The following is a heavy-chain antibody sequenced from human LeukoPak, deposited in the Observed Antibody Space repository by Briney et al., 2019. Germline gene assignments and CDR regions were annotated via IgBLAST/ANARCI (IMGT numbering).Heavy chain of an antibody. J-gene: IGHJ4*02. CDR2: INHSGST. D-gene: IGHD6-13*01. CDR3: ARYPVGAAAGTDY. Sequence: PSETLSLTCAVYGVSFSGYYWSWIRQPPGKGLEWIGEINHSGSTNYNPSLKSRVTISVDTSKNQFSLKLSSVTAADTAVYYCARYPVGAAAGTDYWGQGTLVTVSS. CDR1: GVSFSGYY. V-gene: IGHV4-34*01.